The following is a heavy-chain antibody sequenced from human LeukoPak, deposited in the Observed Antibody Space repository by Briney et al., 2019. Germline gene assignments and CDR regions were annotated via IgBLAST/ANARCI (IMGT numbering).Heavy chain of an antibody. V-gene: IGHV4-59*08. CDR3: ARRGGSYTLDY. D-gene: IGHD1-26*01. J-gene: IGHJ4*02. CDR1: GGSISSYY. CDR2: IYDSWTT. Sequence: PSETLSLTCTVSGGSISSYYWNWIRQPPGKGLEWIGYIYDSWTTNYHPSLKSRVTISVDTSKNQVSLKLSSVTAADTAVYYCARRGGSYTLDYWGQGTLVTVSS.